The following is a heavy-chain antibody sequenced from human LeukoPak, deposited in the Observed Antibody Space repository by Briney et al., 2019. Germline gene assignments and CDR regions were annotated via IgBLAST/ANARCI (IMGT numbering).Heavy chain of an antibody. D-gene: IGHD1-26*01. Sequence: GGSLRLSCAASGFTFSSYAMSWVRQAPGKGLEWVSGISGSGGSTYFADSVKGRFTISRDNSKNTLYLQMNSLRAEDTAVYYCAKNSGMGGGAFDIWGQGTMVTVSS. J-gene: IGHJ3*02. CDR2: ISGSGGST. V-gene: IGHV3-23*01. CDR1: GFTFSSYA. CDR3: AKNSGMGGGAFDI.